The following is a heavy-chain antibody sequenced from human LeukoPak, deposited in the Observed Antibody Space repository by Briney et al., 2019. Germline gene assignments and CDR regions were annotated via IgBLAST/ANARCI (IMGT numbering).Heavy chain of an antibody. V-gene: IGHV4-59*12. Sequence: SETLSLTCTVSGGSISSYYWSWIRQPPGKGLEWIGYIYYSGNTYYSPSLKSRVTVSVDTSKNQFSLKLTSVTAADTAVYYCARGVNSGYDPNWFDPWGQGTLVTVSS. CDR3: ARGVNSGYDPNWFDP. D-gene: IGHD5-12*01. CDR2: IYYSGNT. J-gene: IGHJ5*02. CDR1: GGSISSYY.